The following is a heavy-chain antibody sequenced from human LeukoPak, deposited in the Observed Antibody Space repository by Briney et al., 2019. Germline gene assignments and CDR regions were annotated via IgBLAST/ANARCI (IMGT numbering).Heavy chain of an antibody. CDR2: IIPIYNAV. CDR1: GGTFSSYA. CDR3: AREPLGCGGDCHFDH. J-gene: IGHJ4*02. Sequence: SVKVSCKTSGGTFSSYAFSWMRQAPGQGLEWVGRIIPIYNAVDYTQRFQGRVTITADESTNTVYLELSSLRYDDTAVYYCAREPLGCGGDCHFDHWGQGTLVTVSS. D-gene: IGHD2-21*02. V-gene: IGHV1-69*15.